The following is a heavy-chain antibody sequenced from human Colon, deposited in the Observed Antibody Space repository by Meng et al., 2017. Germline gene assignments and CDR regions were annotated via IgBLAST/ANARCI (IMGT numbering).Heavy chain of an antibody. J-gene: IGHJ4*02. CDR3: AKYDRPPYCFEY. CDR2: IYYTGST. Sequence: QVHLKESGPGMVKPSETLSLTCTVSGGSISGNYWSWIRQSPGRGLEWIAYIYYTGSTNYNPSFKSRATISVDTSKNQFSLNLASVTAADTAVYYCAKYDRPPYCFEYWGQGTLVTVSS. V-gene: IGHV4-59*01. CDR1: GGSISGNY. D-gene: IGHD2-15*01.